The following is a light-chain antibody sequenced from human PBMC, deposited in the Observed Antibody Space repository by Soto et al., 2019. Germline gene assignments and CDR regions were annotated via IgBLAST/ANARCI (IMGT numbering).Light chain of an antibody. J-gene: IGKJ3*01. Sequence: EIVLTQSPGTLSLSPGERATLSCRASQTISSTFLAWYRQRPGQAPRLLIYGASSRATGIPDRFSGSGSGTDFTLTISRLEPEDFAVYYCQQSDNRPFTFGPGTKVDVK. V-gene: IGKV3-20*01. CDR2: GAS. CDR3: QQSDNRPFT. CDR1: QTISSTF.